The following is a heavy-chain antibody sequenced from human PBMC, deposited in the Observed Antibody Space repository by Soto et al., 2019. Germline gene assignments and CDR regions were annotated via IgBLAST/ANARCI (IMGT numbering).Heavy chain of an antibody. D-gene: IGHD5-12*01. J-gene: IGHJ2*01. Sequence: GSLRLSCAASGFTFSNYDMHWVRQATGKGLEWVSAIDIAGDTYYPDSVKGRFTISREKAKNSLYLQMNSLRADDTAVYYCARAARWLQSRYFDLWGRGTLVT. CDR2: IDIAGDT. CDR1: GFTFSNYD. V-gene: IGHV3-13*01. CDR3: ARAARWLQSRYFDL.